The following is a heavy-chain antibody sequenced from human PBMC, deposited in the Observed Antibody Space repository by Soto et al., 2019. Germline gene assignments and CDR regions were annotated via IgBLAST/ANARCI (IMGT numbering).Heavy chain of an antibody. J-gene: IGHJ4*02. V-gene: IGHV2-5*02. Sequence: QITLKESGPPLVKPTQTLTLTCTFSGFSLSTSGVGVGWIRQPPGKALEWLALIYWDGDKRYSPSLKSRLTNIEGTCKTQVLLTRSNMEPVATAPYYCVHRSLRDCGRTCCCFSSSGGSSYYFDYWGQGNLVTGSS. D-gene: IGHD6-19*01. CDR2: IYWDGDK. CDR3: VHRSLRDCGRTCCCFSSSGGSSYYFDY. CDR1: GFSLSTSGVG.